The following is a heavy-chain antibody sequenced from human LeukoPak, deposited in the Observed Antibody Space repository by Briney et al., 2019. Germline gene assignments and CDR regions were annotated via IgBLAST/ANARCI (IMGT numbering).Heavy chain of an antibody. CDR3: AKDRASVDTACDY. CDR1: GFTFSSYG. J-gene: IGHJ4*02. Sequence: GRSLRLSCAASGFTFSSYGMHWVRQAPGKGLEWVAVILYDGSNKYYADSVKGRFTISRDNSKNTLYLQMNSLRAEDTAVYYCAKDRASVDTACDYWGQGTLVTVSS. D-gene: IGHD5-18*01. CDR2: ILYDGSNK. V-gene: IGHV3-30*18.